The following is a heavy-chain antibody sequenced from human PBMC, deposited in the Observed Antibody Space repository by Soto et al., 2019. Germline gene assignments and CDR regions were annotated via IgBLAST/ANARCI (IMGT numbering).Heavy chain of an antibody. J-gene: IGHJ2*01. CDR1: GFTFSSYG. Sequence: QVQLVESGGGVVQPGRSLRLSCAASGFTFSSYGMHWVRQAPGKGLEWVAVIWYDGSNKYYADSVKGRFTISRDNSKNTLYLQMNSLRAEDTAVYYCARVKTTYYDILPGYSDYWYFDLWGRGTLVTVSS. CDR3: ARVKTTYYDILPGYSDYWYFDL. V-gene: IGHV3-33*01. CDR2: IWYDGSNK. D-gene: IGHD3-9*01.